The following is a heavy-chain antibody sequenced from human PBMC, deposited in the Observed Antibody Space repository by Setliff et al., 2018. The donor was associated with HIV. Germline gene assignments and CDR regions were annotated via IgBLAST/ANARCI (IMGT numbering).Heavy chain of an antibody. J-gene: IGHJ4*02. CDR1: GGSITTGSYY. CDR3: ARDRWELDY. V-gene: IGHV4-61*01. D-gene: IGHD1-26*01. Sequence: KTSETLSLTCTVSGGSITTGSYYWSWIRQPPGKGLEWIGYIYYDGSTNFNPATNYNPSLKSRVTISVDTSKNQFSLKLSSVTAADTAVYYCARDRWELDYWGQGTLVTVSS. CDR2: IYYDGSTNFNPAT.